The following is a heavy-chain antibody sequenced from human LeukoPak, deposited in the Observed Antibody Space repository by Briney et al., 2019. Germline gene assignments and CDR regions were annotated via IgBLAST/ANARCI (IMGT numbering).Heavy chain of an antibody. CDR2: IWYDGSNK. J-gene: IGHJ5*02. CDR3: ARAGDMTTVTTGCFDP. Sequence: GRSLRLSCAASGFTFSSYGMHWVRQAPGKGLEWVAVIWYDGSNKYYADSVKGRFTISRDNSKNTLYLQMNSLRAEDTAVYYCARAGDMTTVTTGCFDPWGQGTLVTVSS. D-gene: IGHD4-17*01. V-gene: IGHV3-33*01. CDR1: GFTFSSYG.